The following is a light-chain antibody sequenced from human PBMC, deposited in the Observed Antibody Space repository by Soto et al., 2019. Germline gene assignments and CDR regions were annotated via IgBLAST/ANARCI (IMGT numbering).Light chain of an antibody. CDR3: QQYKTYSPT. CDR1: QSVDNW. V-gene: IGKV1-5*03. J-gene: IGKJ1*01. Sequence: DIQVTQSPSALSASVGDRVTITCRASQSVDNWLAWYQRRPGKAPKLLIYMASTLEVGVPSRFSGSASGTEFTLTISSLQPHDSATYYCQQYKTYSPTFGQGTKVEI. CDR2: MAS.